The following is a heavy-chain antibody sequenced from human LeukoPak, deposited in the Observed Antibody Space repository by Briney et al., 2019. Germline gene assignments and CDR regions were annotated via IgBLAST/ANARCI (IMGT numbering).Heavy chain of an antibody. CDR3: ASFSSSTLFDY. Sequence: GGSLRLSCTASGFTFSTYNMNWVRQAPGKGLEWVSSISGSRSYIYYADSVKGRFTISRDNAKNSLYLQMNSLRAEDTAVYYCASFSSSTLFDYWGQGTLVTVSS. J-gene: IGHJ4*02. CDR2: ISGSRSYI. CDR1: GFTFSTYN. D-gene: IGHD6-6*01. V-gene: IGHV3-21*01.